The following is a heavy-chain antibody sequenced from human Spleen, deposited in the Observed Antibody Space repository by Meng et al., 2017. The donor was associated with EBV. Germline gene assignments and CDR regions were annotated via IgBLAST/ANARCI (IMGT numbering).Heavy chain of an antibody. Sequence: QVQVGQSGAEVKKPGSSVKVSCEASGGTFSSQGISWVRQAPGQGPEWMGGIIPTFGTTNYAQKFQGRLTITADASTNTIYLELSSLRSEDTAVYYCARLCENKRLLAGFDYWGQGTLVTVSS. CDR2: IIPTFGTT. D-gene: IGHD6-19*01. J-gene: IGHJ4*02. CDR1: GGTFSSQG. V-gene: IGHV1-69*01. CDR3: ARLCENKRLLAGFDY.